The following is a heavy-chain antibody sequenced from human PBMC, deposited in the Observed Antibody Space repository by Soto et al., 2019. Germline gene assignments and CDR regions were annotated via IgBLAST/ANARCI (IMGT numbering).Heavy chain of an antibody. CDR2: ISSSSSYI. Sequence: GGSLSLSCAASGFTFSSYSMNWVRQAPGKVLEWVSSISSSSSYIYYADSVKGRFTISRDNAKNSLYLQMNSLRAEDTAVYYCAREKRAVSNYYYYGMDVWGQGTTVTVSS. D-gene: IGHD6-19*01. J-gene: IGHJ6*02. CDR1: GFTFSSYS. CDR3: AREKRAVSNYYYYGMDV. V-gene: IGHV3-21*01.